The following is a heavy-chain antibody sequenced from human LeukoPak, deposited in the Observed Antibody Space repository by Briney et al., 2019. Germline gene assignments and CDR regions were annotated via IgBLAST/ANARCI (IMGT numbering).Heavy chain of an antibody. D-gene: IGHD2-15*01. Sequence: ASVKVSCKASGGTFSSYAISWVRQAPRQGLEWMGGIIPIFGTANYAQKFQGRVTITADESTSTAYMELSSLRSEDTAVYYCARDLCSGGSCYSAWGQGTLVTVSS. J-gene: IGHJ5*02. CDR1: GGTFSSYA. CDR3: ARDLCSGGSCYSA. CDR2: IIPIFGTA. V-gene: IGHV1-69*13.